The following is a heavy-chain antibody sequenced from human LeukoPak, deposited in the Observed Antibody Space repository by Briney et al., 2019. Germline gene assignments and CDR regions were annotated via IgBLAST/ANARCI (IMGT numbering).Heavy chain of an antibody. Sequence: ASVKVSCKASGYTYTSYGISWVRQAPGQGLEWMGWISGYSGETNYAQKFQGRVTMTSDTSTSTAYMELRSLRSDDTAVYYCASFRDYYGSGSSGSYSDYWGQGTLVTVSS. D-gene: IGHD3-10*01. V-gene: IGHV1-18*01. CDR2: ISGYSGET. J-gene: IGHJ4*02. CDR1: GYTYTSYG. CDR3: ASFRDYYGSGSSGSYSDY.